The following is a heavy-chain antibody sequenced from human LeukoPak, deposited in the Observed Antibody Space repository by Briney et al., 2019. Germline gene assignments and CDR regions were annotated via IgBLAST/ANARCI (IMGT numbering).Heavy chain of an antibody. J-gene: IGHJ4*02. CDR2: INHSGST. V-gene: IGHV4-34*01. CDR3: AKGRRSYCCGSSCDSMGVVY. D-gene: IGHD2-15*01. CDR1: GGSFSGYY. Sequence: SETVSLTCAVYGGSFSGYYWSWLRQPPGKGLEWLGEINHSGSTNYNPSLKSRVTISVATSKNQFSLKLSSVTAAETDVYDCAKGRRSYCCGSSCDSMGVVYWRQGAQVSVPS.